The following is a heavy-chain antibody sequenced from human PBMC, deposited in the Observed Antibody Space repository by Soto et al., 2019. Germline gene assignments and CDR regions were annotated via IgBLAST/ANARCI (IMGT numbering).Heavy chain of an antibody. CDR1: GYTFTSYA. Sequence: GASVKVSCKASGYTFTSYAMHWVRQAPGQRLEWMGWINAGNGNTKYSQKFQGRVTITRDTSASTAYMELSSLRSEDTAVYYCAREGIKYSYGHPSYYGMDVWGQGTTVTVSS. CDR2: INAGNGNT. CDR3: AREGIKYSYGHPSYYGMDV. D-gene: IGHD5-18*01. J-gene: IGHJ6*02. V-gene: IGHV1-3*01.